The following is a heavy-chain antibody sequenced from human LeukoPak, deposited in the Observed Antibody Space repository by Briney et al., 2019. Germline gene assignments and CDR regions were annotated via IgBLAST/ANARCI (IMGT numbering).Heavy chain of an antibody. V-gene: IGHV1-2*02. D-gene: IGHD4-23*01. J-gene: IGHJ4*02. CDR3: ARPFIETPSLGALDY. Sequence: ASVTVSFKSSGYTFTDYYMHWVRQAPGQGLEWMGWINPDSGGTNYAQNFRGRVTMTRDTSISTAYMELSRLRSDDTAVYYCARPFIETPSLGALDYWGQGTLVTVSS. CDR2: INPDSGGT. CDR1: GYTFTDYY.